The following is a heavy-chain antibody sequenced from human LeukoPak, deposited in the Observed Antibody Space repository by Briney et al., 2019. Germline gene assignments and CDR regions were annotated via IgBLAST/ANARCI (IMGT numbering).Heavy chain of an antibody. CDR3: ARHLYDKTGRPLDS. D-gene: IGHD3-9*01. CDR2: IYYSGSAGST. Sequence: PSETLSLTCSVSGDSINSGVSYWAWIRQPPGKGLERIGTIYYSGSAGSTYYNPSLKSRVTISVDTSKNQFSLDLSSVTAADTAIYYCARHLYDKTGRPLDSWGQGTLVTVSS. J-gene: IGHJ4*02. V-gene: IGHV4-39*01. CDR1: GDSINSGVSY.